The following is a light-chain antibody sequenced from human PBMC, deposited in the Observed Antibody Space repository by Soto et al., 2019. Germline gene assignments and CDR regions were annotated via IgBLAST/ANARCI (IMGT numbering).Light chain of an antibody. CDR3: QQYGSSPPWT. V-gene: IGKV3-20*01. CDR1: QSFSSSY. J-gene: IGKJ1*01. CDR2: GAS. Sequence: EIVLTQSPGTLSLSPGERATLACRASQSFSSSYLAWYQQKPGQAPRLLIYGASSRATGIPDRFSGSGSGTDFTLTISRLEPEDVAVYYCQQYGSSPPWTFGQGTKVEI.